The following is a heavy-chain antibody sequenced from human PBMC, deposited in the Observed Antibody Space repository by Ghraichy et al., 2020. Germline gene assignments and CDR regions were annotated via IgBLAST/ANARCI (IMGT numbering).Heavy chain of an antibody. Sequence: GESLNISCAVSGFTFSTYAMTWVRQAPGKGLEWVSGVSATGAKTYYADFVKGRFTISRDNSKNTLYLQMNSLRAEDTAVYYCAKVAVAGDADRWGQGTLVTVSS. CDR1: GFTFSTYA. CDR2: VSATGAKT. J-gene: IGHJ4*02. CDR3: AKVAVAGDADR. D-gene: IGHD6-19*01. V-gene: IGHV3-23*01.